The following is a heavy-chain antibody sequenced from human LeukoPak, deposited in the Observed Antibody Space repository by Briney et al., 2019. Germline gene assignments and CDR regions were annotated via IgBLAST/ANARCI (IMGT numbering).Heavy chain of an antibody. CDR3: ARGDWNYVEY. CDR2: MWYDGSKK. V-gene: IGHV3-33*01. CDR1: GFTFSSYG. D-gene: IGHD1-1*01. Sequence: GGSLRLSCAASGFTFSSYGMHWVRQAPGKGLEWAAVMWYDGSKKYYADSVKGRFTISRDNSKNTLYLQMNSLRAEDTAVYYCARGDWNYVEYWGQGTLVTVSS. J-gene: IGHJ4*02.